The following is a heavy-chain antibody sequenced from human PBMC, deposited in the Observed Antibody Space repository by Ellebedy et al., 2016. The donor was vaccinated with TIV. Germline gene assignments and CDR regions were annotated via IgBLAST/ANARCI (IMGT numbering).Heavy chain of an antibody. CDR1: GFTFSSHA. Sequence: PGGSLRLSCAASGFTFSSHAMHWVRQAPGKGLEWVALIWFDENNNSYADSVKGRFTVSRDNSRNTLFLQMNSLRAEDTALYYCARETTSARGDYGSLRTPLALYQNYRMDVWGQGTTVTVSS. J-gene: IGHJ6*02. CDR3: ARETTSARGDYGSLRTPLALYQNYRMDV. V-gene: IGHV3-33*01. CDR2: IWFDENNN. D-gene: IGHD3-10*01.